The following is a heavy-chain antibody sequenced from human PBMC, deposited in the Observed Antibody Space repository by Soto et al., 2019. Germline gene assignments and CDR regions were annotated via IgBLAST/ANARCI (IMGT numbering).Heavy chain of an antibody. V-gene: IGHV3-23*01. Sequence: RSLSLSCAASGVTFSTFAIPLVRQAPGKGLEGVSGISDSGGTRDYADSVKGRFTISRDNSKNTLYLQMNSMRADDAAVYFCANIEYSSSSLSGIAGYWGQGTLVPVSS. CDR1: GVTFSTFA. J-gene: IGHJ4*02. CDR2: ISDSGGTR. D-gene: IGHD6-6*01. CDR3: ANIEYSSSSLSGIAGY.